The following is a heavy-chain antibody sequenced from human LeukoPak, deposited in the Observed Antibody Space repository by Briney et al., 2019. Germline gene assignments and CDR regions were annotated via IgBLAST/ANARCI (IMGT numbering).Heavy chain of an antibody. Sequence: GGSLRLSCVASGFTFSSCWMSWVRQAPGKGLEWVANIEQDGSEENYVDSVKGRFTISRDNAKNSLYLQMNSLKTEDTAVYYCTTDGGSNWFDPWGQGTLVTVSS. J-gene: IGHJ5*02. CDR3: TTDGGSNWFDP. CDR1: GFTFSSCW. CDR2: IEQDGSEE. V-gene: IGHV3-7*05. D-gene: IGHD3-16*01.